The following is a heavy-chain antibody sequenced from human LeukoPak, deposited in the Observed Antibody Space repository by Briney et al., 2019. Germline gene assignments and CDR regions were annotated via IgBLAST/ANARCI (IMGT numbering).Heavy chain of an antibody. J-gene: IGHJ4*02. D-gene: IGHD3-10*01. Sequence: PSETLSLTCTVSGGSVSSTTYYWSWIRQPPGKGLEWIASINYSGSTYYNPSLKSRVTISVDTSENQFSLKLSSVTAADTAVYYCARYVVYGSGKYYFDYWGQGTLVTASS. CDR3: ARYVVYGSGKYYFDY. CDR2: INYSGST. V-gene: IGHV4-39*01. CDR1: GGSVSSTTYY.